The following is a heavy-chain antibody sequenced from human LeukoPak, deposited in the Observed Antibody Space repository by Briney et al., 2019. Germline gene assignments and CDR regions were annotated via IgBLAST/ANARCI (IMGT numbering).Heavy chain of an antibody. CDR1: GDSVSSNSAA. CDR3: ARIVGGSQDY. D-gene: IGHD3-16*02. V-gene: IGHV6-1*01. J-gene: IGHJ4*02. Sequence: SQTLSLTCAISGDSVSSNSAAWNWTRQSPSRGLEWLGRTYYRSKWHNDYAVSVKSRITNRDTSKNQFSLLLNSVTPEDTGVYYCARIVGGSQDYWGQGTLVTVSS. CDR2: TYYRSKWHN.